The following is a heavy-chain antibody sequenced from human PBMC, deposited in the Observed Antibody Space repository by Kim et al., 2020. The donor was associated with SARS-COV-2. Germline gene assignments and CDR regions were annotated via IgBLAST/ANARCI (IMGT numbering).Heavy chain of an antibody. CDR3: ARLEWAVATLIDY. V-gene: IGHV4-39*01. Sequence: SETLSLTCTVSGGSISSSSYYWGWIRQPPGKGLEWIGSIYYSGSTYYNPSLKSRVTISVDTSKNQFSLKLSSVTAADTAVYYCARLEWAVATLIDYWGQGTLVTVSS. D-gene: IGHD5-12*01. CDR1: GGSISSSSYY. J-gene: IGHJ4*02. CDR2: IYYSGST.